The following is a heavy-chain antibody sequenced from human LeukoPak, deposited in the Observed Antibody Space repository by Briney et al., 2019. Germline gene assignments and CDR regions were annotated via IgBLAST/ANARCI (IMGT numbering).Heavy chain of an antibody. V-gene: IGHV1-2*06. CDR1: GYTFTCYY. CDR2: INPNSGGT. J-gene: IGHJ4*02. D-gene: IGHD3-22*01. CDR3: ARVYYDSSGYYYFDY. Sequence: GASVKVSCKASGYTFTCYYMHWVRQAPGQGLEWMGRINPNSGGTNYAQKFQGRVTMTRDTSISTAYMELSRLRSDDTAVYYCARVYYDSSGYYYFDYWSQGTLVTVSS.